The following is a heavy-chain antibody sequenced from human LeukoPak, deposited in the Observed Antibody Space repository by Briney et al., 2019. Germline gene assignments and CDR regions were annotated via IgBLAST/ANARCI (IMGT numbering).Heavy chain of an antibody. D-gene: IGHD6-13*01. J-gene: IGHJ4*02. CDR1: GGSISSYY. CDR3: ARRDTGGYSSSWYSFRY. CDR2: IYYSGST. V-gene: IGHV4-59*12. Sequence: SETLSLTCTVSGGSISSYYWSWIRQPPGKGLEWIGYIYYSGSTNYNPSLKSRVTISVDTSKNQFSLKLSSVTAADTAVYYCARRDTGGYSSSWYSFRYWGQGTLVTVSS.